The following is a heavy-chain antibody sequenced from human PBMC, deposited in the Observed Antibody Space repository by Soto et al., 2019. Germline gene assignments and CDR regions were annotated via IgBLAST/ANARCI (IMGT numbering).Heavy chain of an antibody. V-gene: IGHV1-3*01. CDR3: ARVPRIAVAGTFDY. CDR2: INAGNSNT. J-gene: IGHJ4*02. Sequence: ASVKVSCKASGYIFTNYAIHWVRQEPGQRLEWMGWINAGNSNTKNSREFQGRLTITRDTSASIAYMELSSLTSEDTAVYYCARVPRIAVAGTFDYWGQGTLVTVSS. D-gene: IGHD6-19*01. CDR1: GYIFTNYA.